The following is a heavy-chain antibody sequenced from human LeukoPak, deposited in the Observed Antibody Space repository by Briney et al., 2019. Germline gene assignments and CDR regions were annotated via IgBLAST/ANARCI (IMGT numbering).Heavy chain of an antibody. J-gene: IGHJ3*02. CDR3: ARYGDYPGAFDI. V-gene: IGHV3-30-3*01. Sequence: PGRSLRLSCAASGFTFSNYAMHWVRQAPGKGLEWVAVISYDGSNKYYGDSVKGRFTISRDNAKNSLYLQMNSLRDEDTAVYYCARYGDYPGAFDIWGQGTMVTVSS. CDR2: ISYDGSNK. CDR1: GFTFSNYA. D-gene: IGHD4-17*01.